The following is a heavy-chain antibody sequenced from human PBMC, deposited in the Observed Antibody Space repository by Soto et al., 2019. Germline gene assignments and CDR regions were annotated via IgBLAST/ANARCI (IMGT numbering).Heavy chain of an antibody. J-gene: IGHJ6*02. CDR1: GGSISSYY. CDR3: ARGSTHYDILTGHPLGYYYGMDV. V-gene: IGHV4-59*01. Sequence: PSETLSLTCTVSGGSISSYYWSWIRQPPGKGLEWIGYIYYSGSTNYNPSLKSRVTISVDTSKNQFSLKLSSVTAADTAVYYCARGSTHYDILTGHPLGYYYGMDVWGQGTTVTVS. D-gene: IGHD3-9*01. CDR2: IYYSGST.